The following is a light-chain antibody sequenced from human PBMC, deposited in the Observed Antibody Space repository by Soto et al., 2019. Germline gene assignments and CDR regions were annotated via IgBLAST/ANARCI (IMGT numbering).Light chain of an antibody. CDR3: QQHNNCPPT. Sequence: DIQMTQSPSSLSASLGDRATLTCRASQSVSSNLTWYQQKPGQAPRLLIYGASSWQSGVPSRFSGSGSGTDFTLTISSLQPEDFAAYFCQQHNNCPPTFGQGTKVDI. V-gene: IGKV1-39*01. CDR2: GAS. J-gene: IGKJ1*01. CDR1: QSVSSN.